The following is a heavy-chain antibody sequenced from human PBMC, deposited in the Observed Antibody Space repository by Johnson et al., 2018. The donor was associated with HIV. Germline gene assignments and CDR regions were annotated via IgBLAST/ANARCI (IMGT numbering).Heavy chain of an antibody. CDR1: GFIFDDYA. CDR2: INWNGGRT. J-gene: IGHJ3*02. CDR3: ARASHYADAFDI. V-gene: IGHV3-20*04. Sequence: VKLVESGGGVVRPGGSLRLSCAASGFIFDDYAMSWVRQVPGKGLEWVSGINWNGGRTGYADSVKGRFSIPRDNGKNSLYLQMNSLRVDDTALYYCARASHYADAFDIWGQGTMFTVSS. D-gene: IGHD2-2*01.